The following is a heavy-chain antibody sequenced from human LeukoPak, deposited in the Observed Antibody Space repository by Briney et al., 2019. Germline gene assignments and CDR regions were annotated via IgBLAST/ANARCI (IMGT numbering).Heavy chain of an antibody. V-gene: IGHV4-39*07. Sequence: SETLSLTCNVSGASMSNYYWVWIRQPPGKGLEWIGSIYHSGTTYSGSTYYNPSLKSRVTISLDTSKNQFSLKVGSMTAADTAVYYCARDQYYDSKGWFDPWGQGTLVTVSS. J-gene: IGHJ5*02. CDR2: IYHSGTTYSGST. CDR1: GASMSNYY. D-gene: IGHD3-16*01. CDR3: ARDQYYDSKGWFDP.